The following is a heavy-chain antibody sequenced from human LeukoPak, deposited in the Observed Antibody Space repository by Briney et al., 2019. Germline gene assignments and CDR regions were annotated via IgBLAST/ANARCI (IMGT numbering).Heavy chain of an antibody. CDR2: IYYSGST. V-gene: IGHV4-39*07. D-gene: IGHD2-21*01. CDR1: GGSISSSSYY. CDR3: ASFYQAYYFDY. Sequence: SETLSLTCTVSGGSISSSSYYWGWIRQPPGKGLEWIGSIYYSGSTYYNPSLKSRVTISVDTSKNQFSLKLSSVTASDTALYYCASFYQAYYFDYWGQGTLVTVSS. J-gene: IGHJ4*02.